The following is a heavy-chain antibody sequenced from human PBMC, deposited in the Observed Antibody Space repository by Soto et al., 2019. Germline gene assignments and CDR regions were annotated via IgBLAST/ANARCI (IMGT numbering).Heavy chain of an antibody. Sequence: QVQLVQSGAEVKKPGSSVKVSCKASGGTFSSYAISWVRQAPGQGLEWMGGIIPIFGTANYAQKFHGRVTTTADESTSTGCMGLSSLKSKEKGVYYWARELDIVVVPAAISGDYYGMDAWGQGTTVTVSS. CDR1: GGTFSSYA. CDR3: ARELDIVVVPAAISGDYYGMDA. V-gene: IGHV1-69*01. CDR2: IIPIFGTA. D-gene: IGHD2-2*02. J-gene: IGHJ6*02.